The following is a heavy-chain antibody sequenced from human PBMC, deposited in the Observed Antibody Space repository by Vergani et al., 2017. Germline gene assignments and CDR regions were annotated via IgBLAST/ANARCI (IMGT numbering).Heavy chain of an antibody. Sequence: QVQLVQSGAEVKKPGSSVKVSCKASGGTFSSYAISLVQQAPGQGLEWMGGIIPIFGTANYAQKFQGSVTITADESTSTAYMELSSLRSEDTAVYYCARSGGRCSGGSCSVGYWGQGTLVTVSS. V-gene: IGHV1-69*01. CDR3: ARSGGRCSGGSCSVGY. D-gene: IGHD2-15*01. CDR2: IIPIFGTA. CDR1: GGTFSSYA. J-gene: IGHJ4*02.